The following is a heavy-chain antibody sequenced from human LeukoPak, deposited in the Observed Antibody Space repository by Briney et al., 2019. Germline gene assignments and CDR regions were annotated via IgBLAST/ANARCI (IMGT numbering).Heavy chain of an antibody. J-gene: IGHJ4*02. CDR1: GFTFSDYY. Sequence: GGSLRLSCAASGFTFSDYYMSWIRQAPGKGLGVSYISSSGSTIYYADSVKGRFTISRDNAKNSLYLQMNSLRAEDTAVYYCARDYYDSSGYCSDYWGQGTLVTVSS. D-gene: IGHD3-22*01. V-gene: IGHV3-11*01. CDR3: ARDYYDSSGYCSDY. CDR2: ISSSGSTI.